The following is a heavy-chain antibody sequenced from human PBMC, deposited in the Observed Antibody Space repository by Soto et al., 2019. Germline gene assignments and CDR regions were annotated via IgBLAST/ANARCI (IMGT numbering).Heavy chain of an antibody. J-gene: IGHJ4*02. CDR3: VGGSKDSYPGSRIFDF. CDR2: ITDTGGDA. CDR1: GLTFGSRA. V-gene: IGHV3-23*01. D-gene: IGHD3-10*01. Sequence: EVQLLESGGDLIQPGGSLRLSCVASGLTFGSRAMSWVRQSPGEGLEWVSTITDTGGDAKYADSVRGRFAISRDNSKNTLYLQMNALRAEDSAIYFCVGGSKDSYPGSRIFDFWGRGTLVTVSS.